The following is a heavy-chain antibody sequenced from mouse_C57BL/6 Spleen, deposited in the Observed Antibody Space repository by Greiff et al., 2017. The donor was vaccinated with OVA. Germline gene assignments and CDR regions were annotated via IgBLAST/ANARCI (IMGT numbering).Heavy chain of an antibody. Sequence: VQLQQSGPELVKPGASVKMSCKASGYTFTDYNMHWVKQSHGKSLEWIGYINPNNGGTSYNQKFKGKATLTVNKSSSTAYMELRSLTSEDSAVYYCAGITTVVADDFDYWGQGTTLTVSA. CDR1: GYTFTDYN. D-gene: IGHD1-1*01. J-gene: IGHJ2*01. V-gene: IGHV1-22*01. CDR2: INPNNGGT. CDR3: AGITTVVADDFDY.